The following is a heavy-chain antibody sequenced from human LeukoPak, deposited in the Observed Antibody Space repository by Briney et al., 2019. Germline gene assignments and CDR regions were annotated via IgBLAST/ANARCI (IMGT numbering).Heavy chain of an antibody. Sequence: ASVKVSCKASGYTFTSYALNWVRQAPGQGLEWMGRINTNTGNPTYAQGFTGRFVFSLDTSVSTAYLQISSLKAEDTAVYYCAREVASSGWYSYYYYYMDVWGKGTTVTVSS. J-gene: IGHJ6*03. V-gene: IGHV7-4-1*02. CDR1: GYTFTSYA. D-gene: IGHD6-19*01. CDR2: INTNTGNP. CDR3: AREVASSGWYSYYYYYMDV.